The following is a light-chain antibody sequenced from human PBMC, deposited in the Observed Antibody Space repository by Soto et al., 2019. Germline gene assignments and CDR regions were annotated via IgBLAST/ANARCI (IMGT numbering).Light chain of an antibody. Sequence: EIVMTQSPATLSVPPGERATLSCRASQSVSTNFAWYQQRPGQAPRLLFYGASIRATAVPARFTASGSGTEFTLTISSLQPEDFATYYCQESYNTLTFTLGPGTKVDIK. CDR3: QESYNTLTFT. J-gene: IGKJ3*01. CDR2: GAS. CDR1: QSVSTN. V-gene: IGKV3-15*01.